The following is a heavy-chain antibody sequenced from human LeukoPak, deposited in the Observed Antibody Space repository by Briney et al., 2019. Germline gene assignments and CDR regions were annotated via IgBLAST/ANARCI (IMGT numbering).Heavy chain of an antibody. J-gene: IGHJ4*02. D-gene: IGHD5-24*01. CDR2: ISGTGDNT. CDR3: AIRNYPRNQFPSSLPYFDY. CDR1: GFTFTNYA. V-gene: IGHV3-23*01. Sequence: GGSLRLSCAASGFTFTNYAISWVRQAPGKGLEWVSGISGTGDNTYYADSVKGRFTISRDNSKNTVYLQMNSLRAEDTAMYYCAIRNYPRNQFPSSLPYFDYWGQGTLVTVSS.